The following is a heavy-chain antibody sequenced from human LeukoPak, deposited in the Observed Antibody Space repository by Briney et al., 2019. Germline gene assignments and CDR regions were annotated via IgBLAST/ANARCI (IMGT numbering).Heavy chain of an antibody. J-gene: IGHJ3*02. CDR1: GYTFTSYY. V-gene: IGHV1-46*01. Sequence: ASVKVSCKASGYTFTSYYMHWVRQAPGQGLEWMGIINPSGGSASYAQKFQGRVTMTRDTSTSTVYMELSSLRSEDTAVYYCARDIPPYAFDIWGQGTMVTVSS. CDR2: INPSGGSA. CDR3: ARDIPPYAFDI.